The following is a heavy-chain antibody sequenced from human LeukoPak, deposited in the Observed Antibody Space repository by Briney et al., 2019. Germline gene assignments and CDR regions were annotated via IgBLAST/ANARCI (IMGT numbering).Heavy chain of an antibody. V-gene: IGHV3-7*04. D-gene: IGHD5-24*01. J-gene: IGHJ4*02. CDR1: GFPFSGYC. CDR2: IKQDGSKK. CDR3: TRVGYIDEGIDY. Sequence: GGSLRLSCVASGFPFSGYCMSWVRQAPGKGLEWVANIKQDGSKKSYVDSVKGRFTISRDNAKNSLYLQVNSLRAEDTAIYYCTRVGYIDEGIDYWGQGTLVTVSS.